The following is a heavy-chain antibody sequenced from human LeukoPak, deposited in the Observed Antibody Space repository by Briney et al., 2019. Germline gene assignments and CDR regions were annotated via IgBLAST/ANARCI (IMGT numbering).Heavy chain of an antibody. J-gene: IGHJ4*02. CDR2: IYYNGNT. D-gene: IGHD3-10*01. CDR3: ARDHGGSGLLWFGYY. Sequence: SQTLSLTCTVSGYAITSGGFSWNWIRQHPGKGLEWIGHIYYNGNTYYNPSLKSRVAISVDTSKNQISLKLSSVTAADTAVYYCARDHGGSGLLWFGYYWGQGTLVTVSS. CDR1: GYAITSGGFS. V-gene: IGHV4-31*03.